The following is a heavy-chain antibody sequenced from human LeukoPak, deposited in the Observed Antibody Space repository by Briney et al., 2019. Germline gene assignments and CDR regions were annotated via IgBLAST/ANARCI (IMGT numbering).Heavy chain of an antibody. D-gene: IGHD4-11*01. Sequence: PSETMSPTCTVSGGSVSSGRYYWSWIRQPPGKGLEWVGYIYYSGRTNYSPSLKSRVTISVDTSKNQFSLKLSSVTAADTAVYYCATLVDATTPLSYYFIGVWGKGTTVTVSS. CDR2: IYYSGRT. CDR1: GGSVSSGRYY. CDR3: ATLVDATTPLSYYFIGV. J-gene: IGHJ6*03. V-gene: IGHV4-61*01.